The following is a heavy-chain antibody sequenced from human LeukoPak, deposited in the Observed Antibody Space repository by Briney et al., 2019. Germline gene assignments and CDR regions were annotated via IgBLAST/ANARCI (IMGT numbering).Heavy chain of an antibody. CDR3: VAGGVGNFDY. CDR2: ISSDGASI. V-gene: IGHV3-74*01. J-gene: IGHJ4*02. Sequence: PGGSLRLSCAASGFTFSSYWMHWVRQTPGKGLVWVSRISSDGASISYADSVNGRFTISRDNAKNTLYLQVNSLRAEDTAVYYCVAGGVGNFDYWGQGTLVTVSS. CDR1: GFTFSSYW. D-gene: IGHD2-15*01.